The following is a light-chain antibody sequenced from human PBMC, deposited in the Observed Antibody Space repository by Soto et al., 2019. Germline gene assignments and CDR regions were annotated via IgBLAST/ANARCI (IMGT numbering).Light chain of an antibody. V-gene: IGKV1-12*01. CDR2: AAS. Sequence: DIQMTQSPSSVSASVGDIVTITCRASQDIRTYLAWYQQRPGKAPNLLIYAASTLQSGVPSRFSGSGSGTDFSLTISSLQPEDSATYYCQQTNSFPLTFGGGTKVEIK. CDR1: QDIRTY. J-gene: IGKJ4*01. CDR3: QQTNSFPLT.